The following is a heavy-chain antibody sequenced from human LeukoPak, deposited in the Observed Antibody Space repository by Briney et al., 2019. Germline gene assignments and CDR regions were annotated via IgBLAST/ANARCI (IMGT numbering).Heavy chain of an antibody. CDR1: GFTFSSYG. D-gene: IGHD6-13*01. V-gene: IGHV3-30*02. J-gene: IGHJ4*02. CDR3: ARESIAEPGDNFDY. CDR2: IRYDGSNK. Sequence: GGSLRLSCAASGFTFSSYGMHWVRQAPGKGLEWVAFIRYDGSNKYYADSVKGRFTISRDNSKNTLYLQMNSLRAEDTAVYYCARESIAEPGDNFDYWGQGTLVTVSS.